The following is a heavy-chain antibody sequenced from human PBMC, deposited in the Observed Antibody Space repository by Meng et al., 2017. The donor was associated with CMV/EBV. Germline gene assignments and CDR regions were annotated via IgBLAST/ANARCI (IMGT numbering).Heavy chain of an antibody. D-gene: IGHD3-3*01. CDR2: ISSSGSTI. CDR3: ARVGRFLEWLDPEYYFDY. CDR1: GFTFSDYY. J-gene: IGHJ4*02. Sequence: GESLKISCAASGFTFSDYYMSWIRQAPGKGLEWVSYISSSGSTIYYADSVKGRFTISRDNAKNSLYLQMNSLRAEDTAVYCCARVGRFLEWLDPEYYFDYWGQGTLVTVSS. V-gene: IGHV3-11*01.